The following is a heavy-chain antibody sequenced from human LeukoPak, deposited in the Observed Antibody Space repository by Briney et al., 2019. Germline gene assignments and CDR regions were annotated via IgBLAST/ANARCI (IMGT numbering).Heavy chain of an antibody. CDR1: GYTFTNYF. Sequence: ASVKVSCKASGYTFTNYFIHWVRQAPGQGLEWMGWINPTSGGPNYAQKFQGRVTMTRDTSISTAYMELSRLRSDDTAVYYCATLFGTPLYGMDVWGQGTTVTVSS. CDR3: ATLFGTPLYGMDV. J-gene: IGHJ6*02. CDR2: INPTSGGP. V-gene: IGHV1-2*02. D-gene: IGHD2-21*01.